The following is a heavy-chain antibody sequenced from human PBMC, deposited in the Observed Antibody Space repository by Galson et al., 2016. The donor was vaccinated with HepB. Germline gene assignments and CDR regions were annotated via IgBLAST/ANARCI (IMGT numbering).Heavy chain of an antibody. D-gene: IGHD3-10*01. J-gene: IGHJ4*02. CDR1: GGSLSSYY. CDR3: ARSPSMIRGVILDS. CDR2: IYYSGST. Sequence: CTVSGGSLSSYYWSRIRQPPGKGLEWIGYIYYSGSTNYNPSLKSRVTISIDTSKNQFSLKLSSVTAADTAMYYCARSPSMIRGVILDSWGQGTLVTVSS. V-gene: IGHV4-59*01.